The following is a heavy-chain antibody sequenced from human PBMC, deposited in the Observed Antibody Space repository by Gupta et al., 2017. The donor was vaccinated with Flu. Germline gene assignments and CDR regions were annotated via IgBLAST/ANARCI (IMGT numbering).Heavy chain of an antibody. CDR2: INVDGSVK. J-gene: IGHJ4*02. CDR3: ARNRGWQQFDY. Sequence: EVQLVASGGGLVQPGESLRLSCAASGFTFSDYWMDWVRQSPGKGLEWVANINVDGSVKNYVDAVKGRFTISRDNARNSVYLQMNTLRADDTAVYYCARNRGWQQFDYWGQGALVTVSS. CDR1: GFTFSDYW. D-gene: IGHD5-24*01. V-gene: IGHV3-7*01.